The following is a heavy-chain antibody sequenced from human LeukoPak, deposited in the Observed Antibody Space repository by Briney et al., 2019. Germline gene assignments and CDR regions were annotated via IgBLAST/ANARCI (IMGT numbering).Heavy chain of an antibody. CDR2: IYYSGST. V-gene: IGHV4-39*07. CDR1: GGSISSSSYY. J-gene: IGHJ5*02. Sequence: SETLSLTCTVSGGSISSSSYYWGWIRQPPGKGLEWIGSIYYSGSTYYNPFLKSRVTISVDTSKNQFSLKLSSVTAADTAVYYCARDWPILQQPTVRPRGNWFDPWGQGTLVTVSS. D-gene: IGHD6-13*01. CDR3: ARDWPILQQPTVRPRGNWFDP.